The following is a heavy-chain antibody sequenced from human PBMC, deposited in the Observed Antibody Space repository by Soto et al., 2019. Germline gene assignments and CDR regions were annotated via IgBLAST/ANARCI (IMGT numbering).Heavy chain of an antibody. J-gene: IGHJ4*02. V-gene: IGHV1-69*13. CDR3: ARDDGYKRRDHFDY. Sequence: ASVKVSCKASGGTFSSYAISWVRQAPGQGLEWMGGIIPIFGTANYAQKFQGRVTITADESTSTAYMELSSLRSEDTAVYYCARDDGYKRRDHFDYWGQGPLVPVYS. CDR2: IIPIFGTA. D-gene: IGHD5-12*01. CDR1: GGTFSSYA.